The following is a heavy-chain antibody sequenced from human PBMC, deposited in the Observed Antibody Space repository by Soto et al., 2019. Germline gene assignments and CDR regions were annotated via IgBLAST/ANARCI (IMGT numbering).Heavy chain of an antibody. CDR1: GFTFSSYA. V-gene: IGHV3-23*01. J-gene: IGHJ4*02. CDR3: ARDRATFDS. CDR2: ISGSGANT. D-gene: IGHD1-26*01. Sequence: LRLSCVASGFTFSSYAMSWVRQVPGKGLEWISSISGSGANTWYAGSVQGRFSISRDNSKSTLSLHMNTLRAEDTAIYYCARDRATFDSWGQGTLVTVSS.